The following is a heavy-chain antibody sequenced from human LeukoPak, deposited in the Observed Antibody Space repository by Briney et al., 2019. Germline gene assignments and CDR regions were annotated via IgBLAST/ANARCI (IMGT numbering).Heavy chain of an antibody. J-gene: IGHJ5*02. CDR1: GFTLSSYA. Sequence: PGGSLRLSCAASGFTLSSYAMNWVRQAPGKGLEWVSYISSSGSTIYYADSVKGRFTISRDNAKNSLYLQMNSLRAEDTAVYYCAGAPQYYDFWSDYYGYDPCGQGTLVTVSS. V-gene: IGHV3-48*03. D-gene: IGHD3-3*01. CDR3: AGAPQYYDFWSDYYGYDP. CDR2: ISSSGSTI.